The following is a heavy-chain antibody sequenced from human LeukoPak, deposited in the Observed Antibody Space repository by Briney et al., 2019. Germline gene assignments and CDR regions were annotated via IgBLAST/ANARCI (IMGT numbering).Heavy chain of an antibody. V-gene: IGHV3-23*01. D-gene: IGHD2-2*01. J-gene: IGHJ5*02. Sequence: GGSLRLSCAASGFTFSSYAMSWVRQAPGKGLEWVSAISGSGGSTYYADSVKGRFTISRDNSKNTLYLQMNSLRAEDTAVYYCAKDPVVVPAAMEVGNWFDPWGQGTLVTVSS. CDR2: ISGSGGST. CDR1: GFTFSSYA. CDR3: AKDPVVVPAAMEVGNWFDP.